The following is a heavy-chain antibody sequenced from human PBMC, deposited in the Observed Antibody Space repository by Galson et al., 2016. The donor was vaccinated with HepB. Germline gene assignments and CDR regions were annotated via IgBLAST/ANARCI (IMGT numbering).Heavy chain of an antibody. D-gene: IGHD3-10*01. CDR2: IIPIFGTT. CDR3: ARVPADIRGALYMDL. CDR1: GGTFSSYP. Sequence: SVKVSCKASGGTFSSYPINWVRQAPGLGLEWIGGIIPIFGTTNYAQKFRGRVTITADESTNTDYMELRSLRSEDTAIYYCARVPADIRGALYMDLWGTGTTVTVSS. V-gene: IGHV1-69*13. J-gene: IGHJ6*03.